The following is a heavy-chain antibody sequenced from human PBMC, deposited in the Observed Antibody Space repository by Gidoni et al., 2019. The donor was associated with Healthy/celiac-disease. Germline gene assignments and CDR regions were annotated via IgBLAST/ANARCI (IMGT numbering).Heavy chain of an antibody. J-gene: IGHJ2*01. V-gene: IGHV4-59*01. CDR1: GGSISSYY. D-gene: IGHD7-27*01. Sequence: QVQLQESGPGLVKPSETLSLTCTAPGGSISSYYWSWIRQPPGKGLEWIGYIYYSGSTNYNPSLKSRVTISVDTSKNQFSLKLSSVTAADTAVYYCARSTGEREFDLWGRGTLVTVSS. CDR2: IYYSGST. CDR3: ARSTGEREFDL.